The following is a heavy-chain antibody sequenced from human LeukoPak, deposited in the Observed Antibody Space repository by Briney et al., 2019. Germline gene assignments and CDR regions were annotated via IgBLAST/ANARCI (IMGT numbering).Heavy chain of an antibody. Sequence: GASVKVSCKASGYTFTGYHMHWVRQAPGQGLEWMGWVSPSSGDTSYAQKFQGRVTMTRDTSISTAYMELSRLRSDDTAIYYCARVGGGYSGYDWDYYGMGVWGQGTTVTVSS. D-gene: IGHD5-12*01. CDR3: ARVGGGYSGYDWDYYGMGV. J-gene: IGHJ6*02. CDR1: GYTFTGYH. CDR2: VSPSSGDT. V-gene: IGHV1-2*02.